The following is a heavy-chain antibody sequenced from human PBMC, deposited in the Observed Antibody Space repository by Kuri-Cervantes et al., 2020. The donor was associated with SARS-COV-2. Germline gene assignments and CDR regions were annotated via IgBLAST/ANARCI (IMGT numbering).Heavy chain of an antibody. V-gene: IGHV1-69*13. J-gene: IGHJ3*02. Sequence: SVKVSCKASGGTFSSYAISWVRQAPGQGLEWMGGIIPIFGTANYAQKFQGRVTITADESTSTAYMELSSLRSDDTAVYYCASRYCSSTSCYAWWDAFDIWGQGTMVTVSS. CDR2: IIPIFGTA. D-gene: IGHD2-2*01. CDR3: ASRYCSSTSCYAWWDAFDI. CDR1: GGTFSSYA.